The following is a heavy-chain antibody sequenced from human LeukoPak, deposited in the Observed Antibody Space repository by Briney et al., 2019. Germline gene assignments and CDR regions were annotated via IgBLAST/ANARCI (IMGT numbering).Heavy chain of an antibody. Sequence: PGGFLRLSCVVSGLTFSSYTMNWVRQAPGKGLEWVANIKQDGSEKKYVDSVKGRFTISRDNTQNSLYLQMNNLRAEDTAVYYCARDLPGPNWANLYYFDYWGQGTLVTVSS. CDR1: GLTFSSYT. J-gene: IGHJ4*02. V-gene: IGHV3-7*01. CDR3: ARDLPGPNWANLYYFDY. CDR2: IKQDGSEK. D-gene: IGHD7-27*01.